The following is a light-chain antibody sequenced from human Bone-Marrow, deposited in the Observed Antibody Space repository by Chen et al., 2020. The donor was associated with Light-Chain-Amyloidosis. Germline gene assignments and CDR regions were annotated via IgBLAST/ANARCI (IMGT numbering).Light chain of an antibody. J-gene: IGLJ1*01. CDR3: SSYTITNTLV. CDR1: SSDVGGENH. Sequence: QSALTQPASVSGYPGQSMTISCTGTSSDVGGENHVSWYQQHPDTAPKLMIYEVTNRPSWVPDRFSGSKSDNTASLTISGLQTEDEADYFCSSYTITNTLVFGSGTRVTVL. CDR2: EVT. V-gene: IGLV2-14*01.